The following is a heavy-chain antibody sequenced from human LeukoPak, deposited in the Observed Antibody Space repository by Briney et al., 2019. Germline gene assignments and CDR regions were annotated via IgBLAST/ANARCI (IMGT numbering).Heavy chain of an antibody. CDR1: GYTFTSYD. J-gene: IGHJ6*03. CDR3: ARGRGYCSSTSCYYYYYYYMDV. Sequence: ASVKVSCKASGYTFTSYDINWVRQATGRGLEWMGWMNPNSGNTGYAQKFQGRVTINRNTSISTAYMELSRLRSEDTAVYYCARGRGYCSSTSCYYYYYYYMDVWGKGTTVTVSS. D-gene: IGHD2-2*01. V-gene: IGHV1-8*03. CDR2: MNPNSGNT.